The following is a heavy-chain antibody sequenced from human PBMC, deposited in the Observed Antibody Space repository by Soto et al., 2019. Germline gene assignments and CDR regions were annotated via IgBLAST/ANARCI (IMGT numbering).Heavy chain of an antibody. CDR2: LTTIFGAA. V-gene: IGHV1-69*01. D-gene: IGHD6-6*01. CDR1: GGTFTNYV. Sequence: QGQLVQSGAEVRKPGSSVKVSCKISGGTFTNYVISWLRQAPGQGLEWMGGLTTIFGAANLAQKFQGRVTITADESTSTVNMELSSLTSADTAVYYSARGRSSPTFDPWGQGTLVTVSS. CDR3: ARGRSSPTFDP. J-gene: IGHJ5*02.